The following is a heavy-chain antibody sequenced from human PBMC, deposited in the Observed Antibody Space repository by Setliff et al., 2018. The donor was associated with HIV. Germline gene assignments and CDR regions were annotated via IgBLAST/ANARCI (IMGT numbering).Heavy chain of an antibody. Sequence: SETLSLTCTVSGASVGNYFWSWIRQSAGKGLEWIGRMYTTVDAAYNPSLKSRVIMSVDTSKNQISLKLTSVTAADTAMYYCARDPAIYFDFWGQGVLVTVSS. CDR3: ARDPAIYFDF. J-gene: IGHJ4*02. CDR1: GASVGNYF. V-gene: IGHV4-4*07. D-gene: IGHD2-2*01. CDR2: MYTTVDA.